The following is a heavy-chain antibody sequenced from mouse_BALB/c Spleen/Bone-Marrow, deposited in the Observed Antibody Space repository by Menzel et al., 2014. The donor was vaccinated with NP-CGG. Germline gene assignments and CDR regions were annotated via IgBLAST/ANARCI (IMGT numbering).Heavy chain of an antibody. CDR3: ARGYYGSSYYLDY. CDR1: GYTFTDYV. J-gene: IGHJ2*01. D-gene: IGHD1-1*01. V-gene: IGHV1-77*01. Sequence: VQLQQSGPELVKPGASVKMSCKASGYTFTDYVISWVKQRTGQGLEWIGEIYPGSGSTYYNAKFKGKATLTADKSSNTAYMQLSSLTSEDSAVYFCARGYYGSSYYLDYWGQGTTLTVSS. CDR2: IYPGSGST.